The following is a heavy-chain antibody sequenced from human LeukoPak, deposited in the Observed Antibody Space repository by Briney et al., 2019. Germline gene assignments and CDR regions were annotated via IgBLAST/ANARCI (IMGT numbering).Heavy chain of an antibody. Sequence: PGGSLRLSCAASGFTFSSYSMNWVRQAPGKGLEWVSYISDSSSIYYADSVKGRFTISRDNSKNTLYLQMNSLRAEDTAVYYCAKDYRYYDSGSHMDVWGKGTTVTISS. CDR1: GFTFSSYS. J-gene: IGHJ6*03. CDR2: ISDSSSI. CDR3: AKDYRYYDSGSHMDV. D-gene: IGHD3-10*01. V-gene: IGHV3-48*01.